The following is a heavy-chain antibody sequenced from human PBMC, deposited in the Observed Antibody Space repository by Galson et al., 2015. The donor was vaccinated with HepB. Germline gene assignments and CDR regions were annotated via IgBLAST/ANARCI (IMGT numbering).Heavy chain of an antibody. CDR2: ISYDGSNK. CDR3: AREAIAHEYFQH. CDR1: GFTFSSYA. D-gene: IGHD3-22*01. J-gene: IGHJ1*01. Sequence: SLRLSCAASGFTFSSYAMHWVRQAPGKGLEWVAVISYDGSNKYYADSVKGRFTISRDNSKNTLYLQMNSLRAEDTAVYYCAREAIAHEYFQHWGQGTLVTVSS. V-gene: IGHV3-30-3*01.